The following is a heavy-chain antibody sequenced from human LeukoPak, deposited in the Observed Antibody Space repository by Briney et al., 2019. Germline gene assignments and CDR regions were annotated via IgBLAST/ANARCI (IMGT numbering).Heavy chain of an antibody. D-gene: IGHD6-19*01. Sequence: PSETLSLTCAVSGYSISSGYYWGWIRQPPGKGLEWIGSIYHSGSTNYNPSLKSRVTISVDTSKNQFSLKLSSVTAADTAVYYCASLIAVAGQVDYRGQGTLVTVSS. CDR3: ASLIAVAGQVDY. CDR2: IYHSGST. V-gene: IGHV4-38-2*01. CDR1: GYSISSGYY. J-gene: IGHJ4*02.